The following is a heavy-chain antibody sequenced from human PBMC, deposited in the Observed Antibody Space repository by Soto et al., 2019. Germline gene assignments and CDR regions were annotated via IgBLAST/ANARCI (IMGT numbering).Heavy chain of an antibody. Sequence: GSLRLSCAASGFTFRGYGMHWVRQAPGRGLEWVALISYDGSIKYYADSVRGRFTISRDNSKNTLYLQMNSLRAEDTAVYYCANSEYSRYKNIDVWGQGTTVTVS. J-gene: IGHJ6*02. CDR1: GFTFRGYG. V-gene: IGHV3-30*18. CDR2: ISYDGSIK. CDR3: ANSEYSRYKNIDV. D-gene: IGHD5-18*01.